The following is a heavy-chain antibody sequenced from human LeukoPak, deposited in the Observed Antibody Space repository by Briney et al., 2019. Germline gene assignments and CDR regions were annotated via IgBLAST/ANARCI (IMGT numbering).Heavy chain of an antibody. J-gene: IGHJ4*02. CDR2: ISGSSSSI. V-gene: IGHV3-21*01. Sequence: GGSLRLSCAASGFTFSSFSLHWVRQPPGRGLEWVSSISGSSSSIYYAGSVNGRFTVSRDNAESTVFLHMGSLRVEDTATYYCARGPHGDLDYWGQGTLVAVSS. CDR1: GFTFSSFS. CDR3: ARGPHGDLDY. D-gene: IGHD4-17*01.